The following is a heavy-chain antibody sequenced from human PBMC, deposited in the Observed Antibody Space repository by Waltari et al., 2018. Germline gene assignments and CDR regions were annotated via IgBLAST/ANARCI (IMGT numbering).Heavy chain of an antibody. CDR1: GFTFSSYS. CDR3: ASSITVIGGARYYYMDA. Sequence: EVQLVESGGGLVKPGGSLRLSCAASGFTFSSYSINWVRQAPGKGLEWVSSISGTISYIYYADSVKGRFTISRDNAKNSLYLQMDSLRAEDTAVYYCASSITVIGGARYYYMDAWGKGATVTVSS. J-gene: IGHJ6*03. D-gene: IGHD3-16*01. CDR2: ISGTISYI. V-gene: IGHV3-21*03.